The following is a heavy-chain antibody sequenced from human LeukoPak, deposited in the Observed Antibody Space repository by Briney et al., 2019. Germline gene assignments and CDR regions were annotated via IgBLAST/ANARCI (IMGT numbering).Heavy chain of an antibody. CDR2: ISGDAYAT. Sequence: GGSLRLSCGASGFIFDDYAMHWVRQAPGKGLEWVSLISGDAYATYYGDSVKGRFTISRDNSKNSLYLQMNSLRTEDTALYYCAKGRDSSGYSFDYWGQGILVTVSS. D-gene: IGHD3-22*01. J-gene: IGHJ4*02. CDR1: GFIFDDYA. CDR3: AKGRDSSGYSFDY. V-gene: IGHV3-43*02.